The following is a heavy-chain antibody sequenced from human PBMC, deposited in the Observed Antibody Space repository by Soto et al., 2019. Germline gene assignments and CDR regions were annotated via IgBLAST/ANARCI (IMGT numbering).Heavy chain of an antibody. J-gene: IGHJ4*02. CDR3: ARTTAVPNTLRSRYFFDY. D-gene: IGHD4-17*01. CDR1: GGSVSNKTYY. V-gene: IGHV4-61*01. CDR2: VYYSGTT. Sequence: LSLTCSVSGGSVSNKTYYWSWIRQPPGKRREWIGYVYYSGTTNYNPSLKSRVTISVYLSKNQFSLRLSSVTTADTALYYCARTTAVPNTLRSRYFFDYWGQGTLVTVSS.